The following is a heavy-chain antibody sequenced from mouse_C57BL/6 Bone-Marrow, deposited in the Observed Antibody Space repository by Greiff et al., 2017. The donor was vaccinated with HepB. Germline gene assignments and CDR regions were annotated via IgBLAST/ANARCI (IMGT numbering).Heavy chain of an antibody. CDR3: ARKGSTDYYAMDY. CDR2: IWSGGST. J-gene: IGHJ4*01. Sequence: VMLVESGPGLVQPSQSLSITCTVSGFSLTSYGVHWVRQSPGKGLEWLGVIWSGGSTDYNAAFISRLSISKDNSNSQVFFKMNSLQADDTAIYYCARKGSTDYYAMDYWGQGTSVTVSS. V-gene: IGHV2-2*01. CDR1: GFSLTSYG. D-gene: IGHD1-1*01.